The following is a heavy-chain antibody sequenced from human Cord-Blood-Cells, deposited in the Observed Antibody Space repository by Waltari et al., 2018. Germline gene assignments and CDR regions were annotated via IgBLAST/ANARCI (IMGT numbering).Heavy chain of an antibody. V-gene: IGHV3-9*01. CDR1: GFTVYDYA. CDR3: AKDMRSGSYDY. J-gene: IGHJ4*02. Sequence: ELQLVESGGGLVQPGRSLRLSCAASGFTVYDYAIPWVRQAPGKGLGWVSGISWNSGSIGYADSVKGRFTISRDNAKNSLYLQMNSLRAEDTALYYCAKDMRSGSYDYWGQGTLVTVSS. CDR2: ISWNSGSI. D-gene: IGHD1-26*01.